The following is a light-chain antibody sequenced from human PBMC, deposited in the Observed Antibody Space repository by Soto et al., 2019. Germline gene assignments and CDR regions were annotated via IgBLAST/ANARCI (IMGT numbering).Light chain of an antibody. V-gene: IGKV3-20*01. CDR3: HQYGSSLGT. CDR2: GVS. J-gene: IGKJ2*01. CDR1: QNLNSNF. Sequence: ETVLTQSPGTLSLSPGERATLSCRASQNLNSNFLAWYQQKPGQAPRLLIYGVSNRATGIPDRFSGSGSGTDFTLTISRLEPEDFAVYYCHQYGSSLGTFGQGTKVEV.